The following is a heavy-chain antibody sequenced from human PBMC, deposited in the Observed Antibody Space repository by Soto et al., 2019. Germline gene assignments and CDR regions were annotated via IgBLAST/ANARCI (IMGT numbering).Heavy chain of an antibody. J-gene: IGHJ4*02. Sequence: WASLSRTCAVYSWSFNGYYWSGIRQTPGKGLEWIGEINHSGSTNYNPSLKSRVTISVDTSKNQFSLKLSSVTAADTAVYYCARAPEGKWLALDYWGQGHLGTVYS. D-gene: IGHD6-19*01. CDR2: INHSGST. CDR3: ARAPEGKWLALDY. CDR1: SWSFNGYY. V-gene: IGHV4-34*01.